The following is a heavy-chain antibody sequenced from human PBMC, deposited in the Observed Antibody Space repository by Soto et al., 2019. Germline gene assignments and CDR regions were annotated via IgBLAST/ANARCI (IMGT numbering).Heavy chain of an antibody. CDR3: ARGGGLYCTNGVCYYYYGMDV. CDR1: GDRVPSNSAA. CDR2: TYYRSKWYN. Sequence: TLSLTCAISGDRVPSNSAAWNWIRQSPSRGLEWLGRTYYRSKWYNDYAVSVKSRITINPDTSKNQFSLQLNSVTPEDTAVYYCARGGGLYCTNGVCYYYYGMDVWGQGTTVTVSS. J-gene: IGHJ6*02. D-gene: IGHD2-8*01. V-gene: IGHV6-1*01.